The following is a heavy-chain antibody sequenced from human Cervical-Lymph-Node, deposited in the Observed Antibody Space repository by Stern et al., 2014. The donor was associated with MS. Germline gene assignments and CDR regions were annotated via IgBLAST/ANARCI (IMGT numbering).Heavy chain of an antibody. J-gene: IGHJ4*02. CDR1: GYIFSTYI. CDR3: ARARGASNWNFDY. V-gene: IGHV1-3*01. Sequence: QVQLVQSGAEVKKPGASVKVSCKASGYIFSTYIMQWVRQAPGQGLEWMGWINAGNGHTKYSQKFQGRVTITRDTSASTGYMEVSSLRSEDTAVYYCARARGASNWNFDYWGQGTLVTVSS. D-gene: IGHD1-1*01. CDR2: INAGNGHT.